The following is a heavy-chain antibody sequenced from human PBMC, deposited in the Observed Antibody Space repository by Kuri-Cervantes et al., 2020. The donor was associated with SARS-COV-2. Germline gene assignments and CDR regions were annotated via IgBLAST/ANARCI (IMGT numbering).Heavy chain of an antibody. J-gene: IGHJ6*02. CDR1: GGSIRSFF. CDR3: ARVTAYYYYYYGMEV. Sequence: GSLRLSCTIPGGSIRSFFWSWIRQPPGEGLEWVGYIYYRGSTNYNPLRKSRLTKTVATSKYQCSLKLSSVTAAETAVYYCARVTAYYYYYYGMEVWGQGTRVTVSS. CDR2: IYYRGST. V-gene: IGHV4-59*08. D-gene: IGHD4-23*01.